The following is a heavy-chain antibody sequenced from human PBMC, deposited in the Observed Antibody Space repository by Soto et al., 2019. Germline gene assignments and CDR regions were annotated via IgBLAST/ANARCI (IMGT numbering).Heavy chain of an antibody. J-gene: IGHJ5*02. CDR1: GGSISSGDYY. V-gene: IGHV4-30-4*01. D-gene: IGHD2-2*02. CDR2: SYSSGST. Sequence: SETLSLTCTVSGGSISSGDYYWSWIRQPPGKGLEWIGYSYSSGSTYYNPSLKSRVSISIDTSKNQFSLRLSSVTAADTAVYYCARERGPAAIHHTWFDPWGQGTLVTVS. CDR3: ARERGPAAIHHTWFDP.